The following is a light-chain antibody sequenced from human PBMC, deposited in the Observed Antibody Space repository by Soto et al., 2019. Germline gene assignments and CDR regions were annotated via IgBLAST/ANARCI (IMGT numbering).Light chain of an antibody. CDR3: QAYDSGLSVYV. CDR1: TSNIGAGFD. Sequence: QSVLTQPPSVSGAPVQRVIISCTGSTSNIGAGFDVHWYQQLPGTVPKLLIYTNTNRPSGVPGRFSGSKSGTSASLVIAGLQAEDEADYYCQAYDSGLSVYVFGTGTKLTVL. CDR2: TNT. J-gene: IGLJ1*01. V-gene: IGLV1-40*01.